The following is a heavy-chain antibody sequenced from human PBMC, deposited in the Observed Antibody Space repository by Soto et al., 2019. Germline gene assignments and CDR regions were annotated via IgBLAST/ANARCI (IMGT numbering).Heavy chain of an antibody. D-gene: IGHD3-10*01. J-gene: IGHJ4*02. V-gene: IGHV3-23*01. CDR3: ARGSTDAYPGSRIFDF. Sequence: PGGSLRLSCVASGLTFGSRAMSWVRQAPGEGLQWVSTITDAGGDAKYADSVRGRFVIARDNFKKTLYLQMTSLTAEDSAMYFWARGSTDAYPGSRIFDFWGRGTLVTVSS. CDR1: GLTFGSRA. CDR2: ITDAGGDA.